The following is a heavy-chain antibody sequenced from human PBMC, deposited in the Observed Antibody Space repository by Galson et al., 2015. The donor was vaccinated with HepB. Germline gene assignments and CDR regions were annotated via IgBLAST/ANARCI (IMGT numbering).Heavy chain of an antibody. CDR1: GFSFSNAW. V-gene: IGHV3-15*01. CDR2: IKTQSNGGTT. J-gene: IGHJ4*02. D-gene: IGHD2-2*01. Sequence: SLRLSCAASGFSFSNAWMTWVRQAPGKGLEWVGRIKTQSNGGTTDYAAPVKGRFTISRDDSKNTLYLQMNSLRAEDTAVYYCAKDAPWGAYCSSTSCYGLDYWGQGTLVTVSS. CDR3: AKDAPWGAYCSSTSCYGLDY.